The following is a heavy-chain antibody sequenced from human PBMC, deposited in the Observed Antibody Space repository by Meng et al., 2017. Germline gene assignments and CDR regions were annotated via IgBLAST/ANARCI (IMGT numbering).Heavy chain of an antibody. V-gene: IGHV1-69*01. Sequence: QLGQSGAEGTKPGTSMKFACKASGGTCSSYAISWVRQTLGQGLEWMEGIIPIFGTATYAQKFQGRVTITADESTSTAYMELSSLISEDTAVYYCASPKIGRRGSLDYWGQGTLVTVSS. CDR3: ASPKIGRRGSLDY. J-gene: IGHJ4*02. D-gene: IGHD3-16*01. CDR1: GGTCSSYA. CDR2: IIPIFGTA.